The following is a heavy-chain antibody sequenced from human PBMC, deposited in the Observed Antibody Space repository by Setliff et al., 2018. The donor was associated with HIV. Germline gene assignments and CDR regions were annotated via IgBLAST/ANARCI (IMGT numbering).Heavy chain of an antibody. V-gene: IGHV4-31*03. CDR2: IFGSGIT. J-gene: IGHJ6*02. Sequence: SETLSLTCTLSGFSISSDGFYWNWIRQRPGKGLEWIGYIFGSGITYYNPSLKSRLRISIDTSANQFSVELSSVTAADTALYFCARGDGYRGNDAYYDSGMDVWGQGITVTVSS. CDR1: GFSISSDGFY. CDR3: ARGDGYRGNDAYYDSGMDV. D-gene: IGHD5-12*01.